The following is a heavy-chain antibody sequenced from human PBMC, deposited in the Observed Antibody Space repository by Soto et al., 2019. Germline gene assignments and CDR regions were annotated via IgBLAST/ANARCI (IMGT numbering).Heavy chain of an antibody. CDR3: AKEIAARPWYYYYGMDV. CDR1: GFTFDDYA. CDR2: ISWNSGSI. V-gene: IGHV3-9*01. Sequence: EVQLVESGGGLVQPGRSLRLSCAASGFTFDDYAMHWVRQAPGKGLEWVSGISWNSGSIGYADSVKGRFTISRDNAKNSLYLQMNSLRAEDTALYYCAKEIAARPWYYYYGMDVCGQGTTVTVSS. J-gene: IGHJ6*02. D-gene: IGHD6-6*01.